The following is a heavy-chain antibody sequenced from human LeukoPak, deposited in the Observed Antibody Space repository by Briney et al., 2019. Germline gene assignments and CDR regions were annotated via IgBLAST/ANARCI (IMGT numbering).Heavy chain of an antibody. CDR3: AEVTMVRGYYFDY. CDR1: GFTFSSYS. J-gene: IGHJ4*02. D-gene: IGHD3-10*01. CDR2: ISSSSSYI. Sequence: GGSLRLSCAASGFTFSSYSMNWVRQAPGKGLEWVSSISSSSSYIYYADSVKGRFTISRDNAKNSLYLQMNSLRAEDTAVYYCAEVTMVRGYYFDYWGQGTLVTVSS. V-gene: IGHV3-21*04.